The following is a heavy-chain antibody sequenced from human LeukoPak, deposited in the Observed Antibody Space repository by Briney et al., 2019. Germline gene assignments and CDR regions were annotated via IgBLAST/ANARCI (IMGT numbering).Heavy chain of an antibody. V-gene: IGHV3-7*01. CDR1: GFTFSSYE. Sequence: PGGSLRLSCAASGFTFSSYEMNWVRQAPGKGLEWVANIKQDGSEKYYVDSVKGRFTISRDNAKNSLYLQMNSLRAEDTAVYYCARDLRWDFDYWGQGTLVTVSS. CDR3: ARDLRWDFDY. D-gene: IGHD5/OR15-5a*01. J-gene: IGHJ4*02. CDR2: IKQDGSEK.